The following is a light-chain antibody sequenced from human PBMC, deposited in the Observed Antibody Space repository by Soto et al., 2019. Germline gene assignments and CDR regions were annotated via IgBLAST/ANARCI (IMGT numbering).Light chain of an antibody. J-gene: IGKJ4*01. CDR3: QQHINWPLT. CDR2: EAS. Sequence: EIVLTQSPGTLSLSPGERATLSCRASQSVSSSYFAWYQQKPGQAPRLLIYEASNRATGIPARFSGSGSGAEFTLTISSLEPEDFALYYCQQHINWPLTFGGGTKVDIK. V-gene: IGKV3D-20*02. CDR1: QSVSSSY.